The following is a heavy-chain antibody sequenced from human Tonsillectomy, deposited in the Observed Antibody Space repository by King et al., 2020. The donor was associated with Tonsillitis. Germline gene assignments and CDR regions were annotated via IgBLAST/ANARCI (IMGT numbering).Heavy chain of an antibody. CDR1: GFTFTSSA. V-gene: IGHV1-58*01. CDR3: AADAYVGVAIEDYGMDV. D-gene: IGHD3-3*01. Sequence: VQLVESGPEAKKPGTSVKVSCQASGFTFTSSAVQWVRQARGQRLEWIGWIVVGSGYTNYAQKFQERVTITRDMSTSTAYMELSSLRSEETAMYYCAADAYVGVAIEDYGMDVWGQGTTVTVSS. J-gene: IGHJ6*02. CDR2: IVVGSGYT.